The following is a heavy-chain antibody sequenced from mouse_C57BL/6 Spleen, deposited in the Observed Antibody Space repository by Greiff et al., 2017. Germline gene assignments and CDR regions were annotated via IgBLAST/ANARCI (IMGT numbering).Heavy chain of an antibody. V-gene: IGHV1-64*01. D-gene: IGHD1-1*01. CDR3: ARELTTVVARYAMDY. CDR1: GYTFTSYW. Sequence: VQLQQPGAELVKPGASVKLSCKASGYTFTSYWMHWVKQRPGQGLEWIGMIHPNSGSTNYNEKFKSKATLTVDKSSSTAYMQLSSLTSEDSAVYYCARELTTVVARYAMDYWGQGTSVTVSS. CDR2: IHPNSGST. J-gene: IGHJ4*01.